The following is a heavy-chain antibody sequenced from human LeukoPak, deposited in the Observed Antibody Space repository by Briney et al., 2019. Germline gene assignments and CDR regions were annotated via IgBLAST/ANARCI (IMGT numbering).Heavy chain of an antibody. D-gene: IGHD3-9*01. V-gene: IGHV3-30*18. Sequence: PGRSLRLSCAASGFTFSSYGMHWVRQAPGKGLEWVAVISYDGSNKYYADSVKGRFTISRDNSKNTLYLQMNSLRAEDTAVYYCAQGDDILTGYPMGYFDYWGQGAPVTVSS. CDR1: GFTFSSYG. CDR2: ISYDGSNK. J-gene: IGHJ4*02. CDR3: AQGDDILTGYPMGYFDY.